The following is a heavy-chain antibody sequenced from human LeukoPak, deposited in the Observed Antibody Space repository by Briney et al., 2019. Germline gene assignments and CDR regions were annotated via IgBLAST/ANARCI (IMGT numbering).Heavy chain of an antibody. D-gene: IGHD3-10*01. CDR2: IYYSGST. V-gene: IGHV4-39*01. CDR3: ARIVLLWFGEPEGYFDY. CDR1: GGSISSSSYY. J-gene: IGHJ4*02. Sequence: SGTLSLTCTVSGGSISSSSYYWGWIRQPPGKGLEWIGSIYYSGSTYYNPSLKSRVTISVDTSKNQFSLKLSSVTAADTAVYYCARIVLLWFGEPEGYFDYWGQGTLVTVSS.